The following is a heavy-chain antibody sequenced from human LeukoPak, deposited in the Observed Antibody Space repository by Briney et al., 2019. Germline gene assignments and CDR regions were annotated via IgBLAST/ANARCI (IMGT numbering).Heavy chain of an antibody. J-gene: IGHJ4*02. Sequence: ASVKVSCKASGYTFTSYYMHWVRQAPGQGLEWMGIINPSGGSTSYAQKFQGRVTMTRDTSTSTVYMELSSLRSEDTAVYYCARDSEMYYYDSSGYSPDYWGQGTLVTVSS. CDR3: ARDSEMYYYDSSGYSPDY. V-gene: IGHV1-46*01. CDR1: GYTFTSYY. CDR2: INPSGGST. D-gene: IGHD3-22*01.